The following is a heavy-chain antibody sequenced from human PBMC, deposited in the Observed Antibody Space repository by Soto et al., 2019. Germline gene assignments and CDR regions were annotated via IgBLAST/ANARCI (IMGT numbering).Heavy chain of an antibody. Sequence: PSETLSLTCTVSGGSISSYYWSWIRQPPGKGLEWIGYIYYSASTNYSPSLKSRVTISVDTSKNQFSLNLSSVTAADTAVYYCARTESGTFDPWGQGTLVTVSS. D-gene: IGHD1-7*01. J-gene: IGHJ5*02. CDR2: IYYSAST. CDR1: GGSISSYY. V-gene: IGHV4-59*08. CDR3: ARTESGTFDP.